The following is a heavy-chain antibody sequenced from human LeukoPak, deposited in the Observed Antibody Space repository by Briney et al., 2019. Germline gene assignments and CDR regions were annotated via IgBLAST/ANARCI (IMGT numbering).Heavy chain of an antibody. D-gene: IGHD6-19*01. CDR3: ASRATGWYYFDY. CDR2: ISASGGNT. V-gene: IGHV3-23*01. J-gene: IGHJ4*02. Sequence: GGSLRLSCAASGFTFSSYGMDWVRQAPGKGLEWVSTISASGGNTYYADSVKGRFTISRDNSKNTLYLQMNSLRAEDTAVYYCASRATGWYYFDYWGQGTLVTVSS. CDR1: GFTFSSYG.